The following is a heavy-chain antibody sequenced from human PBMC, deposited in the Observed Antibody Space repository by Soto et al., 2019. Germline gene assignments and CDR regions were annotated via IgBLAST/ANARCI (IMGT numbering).Heavy chain of an antibody. J-gene: IGHJ4*02. CDR3: ASRRGYSYGLSFDY. V-gene: IGHV4-30-4*01. CDR2: IYYSGST. Sequence: SETLSLTCTVSGGSISSGDYYWSWIRQPPGKGLEWIGYIYYSGSTYYNPSLKSRVTISVDTSKNQFSLKLSSVTAADTAVYYCASRRGYSYGLSFDYWGQGTLVTVSS. CDR1: GGSISSGDYY. D-gene: IGHD5-18*01.